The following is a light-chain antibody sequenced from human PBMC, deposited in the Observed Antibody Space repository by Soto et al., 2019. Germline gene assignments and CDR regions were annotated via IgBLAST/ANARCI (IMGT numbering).Light chain of an antibody. V-gene: IGLV2-14*03. CDR1: SSDVGGYNY. CDR2: DVS. J-gene: IGLJ2*01. CDR3: SSYISSSSLVV. Sequence: QSALTQPPSVSGSPGQSITISCTGTSSDVGGYNYVSWYQQHPGKAPRLMIYDVSHRPSGVSNRFSGSKSGNTASLTISGLQTEDEADYYYSSYISSSSLVVFGGGTKLTVL.